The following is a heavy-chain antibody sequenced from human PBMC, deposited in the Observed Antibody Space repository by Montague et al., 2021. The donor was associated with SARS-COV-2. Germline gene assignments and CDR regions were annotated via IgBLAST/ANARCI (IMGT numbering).Heavy chain of an antibody. CDR1: GGSISNSNYY. Sequence: SETLSLTCTVSGGSISNSNYYWGWIRQPPGKGLEWIGSVYYSGNTYHNPSLKSRVSISVDTSKSQLSLKVMSVTAADTAVYYCARRCTGGGHCHASHRGQGTLSPSPQ. CDR3: ARRCTGGGHCHASH. J-gene: IGHJ4*02. CDR2: VYYSGNT. D-gene: IGHD2-21*02. V-gene: IGHV4-39*01.